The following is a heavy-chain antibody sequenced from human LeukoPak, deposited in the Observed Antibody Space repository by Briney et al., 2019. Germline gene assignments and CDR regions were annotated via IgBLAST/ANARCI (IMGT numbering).Heavy chain of an antibody. J-gene: IGHJ6*03. CDR3: ARGLVSSSWYRYYYYYMDV. V-gene: IGHV4-34*01. D-gene: IGHD6-13*01. CDR1: GVSFSGYY. CDR2: INHSGST. Sequence: PSETLSLTCAVYGVSFSGYYWSWIRQPPGKGLEWIGEINHSGSTNYNPSLKSRVTISVDTSKNQFSLKLSSVTAADTAVYYCARGLVSSSWYRYYYYYMDVWGKGTTVTVSS.